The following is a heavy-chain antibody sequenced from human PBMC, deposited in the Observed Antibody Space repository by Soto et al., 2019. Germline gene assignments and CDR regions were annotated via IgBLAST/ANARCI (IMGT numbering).Heavy chain of an antibody. CDR1: GFTVSSNY. Sequence: GGSLRLSCAASGFTVSSNYMSWVRQAPGKGLEWVSVIYSGGSTYYADSVKGSLTISRDNSKNTLYLQMNSLRAEDTAVYYCASKGGVTITYGAFDIWGQGTMVTVSS. CDR3: ASKGGVTITYGAFDI. D-gene: IGHD4-17*01. J-gene: IGHJ3*02. CDR2: IYSGGST. V-gene: IGHV3-66*01.